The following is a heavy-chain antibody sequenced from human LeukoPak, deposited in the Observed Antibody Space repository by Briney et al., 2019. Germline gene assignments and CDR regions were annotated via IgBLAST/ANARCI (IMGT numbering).Heavy chain of an antibody. D-gene: IGHD2-21*01. CDR3: ARDESTSILWW. CDR1: GYTFINYY. Sequence: ASVKVSCKASGYTFINYYMHWVRQAPGQGLEWMGIINPSGGSTSYAQKFQGRVTMTRDASTSTVYMELSSLRSEDTAVYYCARDESTSILWWWGQGTLVTVSS. J-gene: IGHJ1*01. V-gene: IGHV1-46*01. CDR2: INPSGGST.